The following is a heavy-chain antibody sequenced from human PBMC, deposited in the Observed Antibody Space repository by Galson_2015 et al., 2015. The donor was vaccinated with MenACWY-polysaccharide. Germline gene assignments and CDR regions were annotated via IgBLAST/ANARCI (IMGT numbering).Heavy chain of an antibody. CDR1: GFTFSSYG. CDR2: ISYDGSNK. Sequence: SLRLSCAASGFTFSSYGMHWVRQAPGKGLEWVAVISYDGSNKYYADSVKGRFTISRDNSKNTLYLQMNSLRAEDTAVYYCASDYQYYGSGSYYRAPYYFDYWGQGTLVTVSS. V-gene: IGHV3-30*03. CDR3: ASDYQYYGSGSYYRAPYYFDY. D-gene: IGHD3-10*01. J-gene: IGHJ4*02.